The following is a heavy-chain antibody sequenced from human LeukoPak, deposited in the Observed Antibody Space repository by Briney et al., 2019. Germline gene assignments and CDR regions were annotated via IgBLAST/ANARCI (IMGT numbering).Heavy chain of an antibody. CDR3: ARTGGGTSGNY. CDR2: IDYNGNT. CDR1: GASISSHW. J-gene: IGHJ4*02. Sequence: SETLSLTCTVSGASISSHWWSWIRRTPGKGLEWIGFIDYNGNTKYSPSLRSRVTITADTSKNQFSLRLTSVTAADTAVYYCARTGGGTSGNYWGQGILVTVSS. V-gene: IGHV4-59*08. D-gene: IGHD3-10*01.